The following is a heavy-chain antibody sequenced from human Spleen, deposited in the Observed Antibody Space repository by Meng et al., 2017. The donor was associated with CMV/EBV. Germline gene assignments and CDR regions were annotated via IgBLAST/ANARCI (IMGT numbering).Heavy chain of an antibody. V-gene: IGHV3-74*01. CDR2: VKRDGGIT. J-gene: IGHJ6*02. CDR3: ARSVRGAAYYYYGMDV. CDR1: GFTFSGHW. D-gene: IGHD3-10*01. Sequence: GGSLRLSCEASGFTFSGHWMHWVRQAPGKGLVWVSRVKRDGGITNYADSVKGRFTISRDNAKNTLYLQMDSLRAEDTAVYYCARSVRGAAYYYYGMDVWGQGTTVTVSS.